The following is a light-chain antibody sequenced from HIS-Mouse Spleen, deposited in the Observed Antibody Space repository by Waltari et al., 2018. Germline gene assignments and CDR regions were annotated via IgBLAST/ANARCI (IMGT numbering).Light chain of an antibody. V-gene: IGLV3-10*01. CDR2: EDS. CDR3: YSTDSSGNHRV. Sequence: SYDLTQPPSVSVSPGQTARITCTGDAWPKQSASWYQQKSGQAHVLVIYEDSKRPSGIPERFSGSSSGTMATLTISGAQVEDEADYYCYSTDSSGNHRVFGGGTKLTVL. J-gene: IGLJ2*01. CDR1: AWPKQS.